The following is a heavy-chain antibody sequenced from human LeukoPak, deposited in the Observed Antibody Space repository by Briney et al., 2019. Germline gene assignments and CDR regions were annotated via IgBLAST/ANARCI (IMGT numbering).Heavy chain of an antibody. D-gene: IGHD3-10*01. J-gene: IGHJ5*02. V-gene: IGHV4-4*07. CDR3: ARDSGTTGEVKFDP. CDR2: IYTSGST. CDR1: SGSISNYY. Sequence: SETLSLTCTVSSGSISNYYWSWIRQPAGKGLEWIGRIYTSGSTTYNPSLKSRLTISIDTSKNQFSLKLSSVTAADTAEYYCARDSGTTGEVKFDPWGQGTLVTVSS.